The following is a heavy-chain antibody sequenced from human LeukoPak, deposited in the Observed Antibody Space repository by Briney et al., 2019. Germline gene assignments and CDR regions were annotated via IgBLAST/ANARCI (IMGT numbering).Heavy chain of an antibody. CDR2: INHSGST. D-gene: IGHD2-21*01. CDR3: GRGRYSHDY. J-gene: IGHJ4*02. V-gene: IGHV4-34*01. Sequence: PSETLSLTCAVYGGSFSGYYWSWIRQPPGKGLEWIGEINHSGSTNYNPSLKSRVTISVDTSKNQFSLKLSSVTAADTAVYYCGRGRYSHDYWSQGTLVTVSS. CDR1: GGSFSGYY.